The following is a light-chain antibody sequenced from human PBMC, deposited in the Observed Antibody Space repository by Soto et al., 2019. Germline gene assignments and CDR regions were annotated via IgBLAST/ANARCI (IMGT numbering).Light chain of an antibody. CDR3: QQRHSWVT. J-gene: IGKJ5*01. CDR2: DAS. V-gene: IGKV3-11*01. Sequence: ESVLTQSPATRSLSPGERATLSCRASQSVSTYLAWFQQKPGQAPRLLIYDASTRATGIPARFSGSGSGTDFTLTISMLEPEDFAIYYCQQRHSWVTFGQGTRLEIK. CDR1: QSVSTY.